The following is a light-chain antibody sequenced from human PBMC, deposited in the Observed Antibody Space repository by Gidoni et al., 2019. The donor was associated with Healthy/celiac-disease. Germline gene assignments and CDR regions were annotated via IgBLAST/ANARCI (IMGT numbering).Light chain of an antibody. CDR3: QQYDNLLSLT. CDR1: QDISNY. Sequence: DIQMTQATSSLSASVGDRVTITCQASQDISNYLNWYQQKPGKAPKLLIYDASNLETGVPARFSGSGSGTDFTLTISSLQPEDIATYYCQQYDNLLSLTFGGGTKVEIK. J-gene: IGKJ4*01. CDR2: DAS. V-gene: IGKV1-33*01.